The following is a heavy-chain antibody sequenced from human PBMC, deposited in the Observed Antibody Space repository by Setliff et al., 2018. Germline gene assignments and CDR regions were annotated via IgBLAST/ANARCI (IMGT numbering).Heavy chain of an antibody. CDR2: ILPLFGSA. CDR3: ARGPISGSGTYYGAD. CDR1: GGTLRTYA. D-gene: IGHD3-10*01. J-gene: IGHJ4*02. Sequence: SVKVSCKASGGTLRTYAFNWVRQAPGQGLEWVGGILPLFGSATYARKSQGRVTITADESTSTTYMEVSSLTSEDTAEYFCARGPISGSGTYYGADWGQGTLVTVSS. V-gene: IGHV1-69*13.